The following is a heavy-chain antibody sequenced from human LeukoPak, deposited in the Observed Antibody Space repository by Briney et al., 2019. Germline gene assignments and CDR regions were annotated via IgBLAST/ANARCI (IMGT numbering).Heavy chain of an antibody. J-gene: IGHJ6*02. D-gene: IGHD3-10*01. Sequence: SVKVSCKASGGTFSSYAISWVRQAPGQGLEWMGGIIPIFGTANYAQKFQGRVTITADESTSTAYMELSSLRSEDTAVYYCARIWAMVRGVTNYYYGMDVWGQGTTVTVSS. V-gene: IGHV1-69*13. CDR2: IIPIFGTA. CDR1: GGTFSSYA. CDR3: ARIWAMVRGVTNYYYGMDV.